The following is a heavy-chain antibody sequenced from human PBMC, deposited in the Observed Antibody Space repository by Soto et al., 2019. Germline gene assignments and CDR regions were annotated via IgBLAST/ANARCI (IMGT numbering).Heavy chain of an antibody. D-gene: IGHD4-4*01. CDR3: AIVPLHKGYYYYYGMDV. Sequence: QVQLVQSGAEVKKPGSSVKVSCKASGDTSTTYGVDWVRQAPGQGPEWMGGISPIFGSTNYGQKFRDRVTITADKATSTVYMEVTSLRAEDTAVYYCAIVPLHKGYYYYYGMDVWGQGTTVTVSS. CDR2: ISPIFGST. J-gene: IGHJ6*02. V-gene: IGHV1-69*06. CDR1: GDTSTTYG.